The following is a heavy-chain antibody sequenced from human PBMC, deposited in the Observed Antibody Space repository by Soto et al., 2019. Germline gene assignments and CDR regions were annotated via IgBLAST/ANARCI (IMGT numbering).Heavy chain of an antibody. Sequence: EVQMVESGGGLVKPGGSLRLSCAGSGFTFSDYDINWVRQAPGKGLEWVSSITSRSTFIYYADSVKGRFTISRDNAKNSLYLQMNSLRAEATAVYYCARDSSGSKWYFDLWGRGTLVTVSS. CDR3: ARDSSGSKWYFDL. V-gene: IGHV3-21*01. J-gene: IGHJ2*01. CDR2: ITSRSTFI. CDR1: GFTFSDYD.